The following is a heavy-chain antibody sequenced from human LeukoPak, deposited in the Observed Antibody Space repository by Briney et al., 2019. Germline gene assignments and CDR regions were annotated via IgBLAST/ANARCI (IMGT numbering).Heavy chain of an antibody. V-gene: IGHV3-33*01. Sequence: GGSLRLSCAASGFTFSSYGMHWVRQAPGKGLEWVAVIWYDGSNKYYADSVKGRFTISRDNSKNTLYLQMNSLRAEDTAVYYCARGIGVFGELLSHAFDIWGQGTMVTVSS. D-gene: IGHD3-10*02. J-gene: IGHJ3*02. CDR2: IWYDGSNK. CDR1: GFTFSSYG. CDR3: ARGIGVFGELLSHAFDI.